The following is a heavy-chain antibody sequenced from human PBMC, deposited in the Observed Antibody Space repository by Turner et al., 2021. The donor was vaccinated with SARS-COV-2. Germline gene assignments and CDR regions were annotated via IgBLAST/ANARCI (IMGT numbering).Heavy chain of an antibody. Sequence: EVQLLESGGGLVQPGGSLRLFCAASGFTFSSYAMSWVRQAPGKGLEWVSAISGSGGSTYYADSVKGRFTISRDNSKNTLYLQMNSLRAEDTAVYYCAKADRVMIVVVITLFDYWGQGTLVTVSS. V-gene: IGHV3-23*01. CDR2: ISGSGGST. D-gene: IGHD3-22*01. J-gene: IGHJ4*02. CDR3: AKADRVMIVVVITLFDY. CDR1: GFTFSSYA.